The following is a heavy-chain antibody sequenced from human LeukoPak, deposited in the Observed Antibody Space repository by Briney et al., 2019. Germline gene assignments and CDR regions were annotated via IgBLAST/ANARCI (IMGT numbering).Heavy chain of an antibody. V-gene: IGHV3-53*01. CDR3: ARDVVTAAAGSYYYYGMDV. J-gene: IGHJ6*04. Sequence: PGGSLRLSCAASGFTFSSYEMNWVRQAPGKGLEWVSVIYSGGSTYYADSVKGRFTISRDNSKNTLYLQMNSLRAEDTAVYYCARDVVTAAAGSYYYYGMDVWGKGTTVTVSS. CDR1: GFTFSSYE. CDR2: IYSGGST. D-gene: IGHD6-13*01.